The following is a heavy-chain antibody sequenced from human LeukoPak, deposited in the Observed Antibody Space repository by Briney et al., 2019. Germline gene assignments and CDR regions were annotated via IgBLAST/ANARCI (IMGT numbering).Heavy chain of an antibody. D-gene: IGHD5-18*01. V-gene: IGHV4-31*03. CDR3: AREGFDTAIPYYYYYMDV. CDR2: IYYSGST. Sequence: PSQTLSLTCTVSGGSISSGGYYWSWLRQHPGKGPEWIGYIYYSGSTYYNPSLKSRVTISVDTSKNQFSLKLSSVTAADTAVYYCAREGFDTAIPYYYYYMDVWGKGTTVTVSS. J-gene: IGHJ6*03. CDR1: GGSISSGGYY.